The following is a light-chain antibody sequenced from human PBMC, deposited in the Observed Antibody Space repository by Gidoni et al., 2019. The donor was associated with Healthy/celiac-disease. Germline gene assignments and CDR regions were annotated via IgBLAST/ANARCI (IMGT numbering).Light chain of an antibody. V-gene: IGKV3-20*01. CDR3: QQYGSSPPLT. J-gene: IGKJ4*01. CDR1: QSVSSSY. CDR2: GAS. Sequence: IVLTQSPGTLSLSPGERATLSCRASQSVSSSYLAWYQQKPGQAPRLLIYGASSRATGIPDRFSGSGSGTDFTLTISRLDPEDFAVYYCQQYGSSPPLTFGGGTKVEIK.